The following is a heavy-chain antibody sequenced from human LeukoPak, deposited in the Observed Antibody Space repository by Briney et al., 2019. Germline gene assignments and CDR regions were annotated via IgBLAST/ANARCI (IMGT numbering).Heavy chain of an antibody. Sequence: SETLSLTCTVSGGSIGSYYWSWIRQPAGKGLEWIGRIYTSGSTNYNPSLKSRVTMSVDTSKNQFSLKLSSVAAADTAVYYCARDLYPPRRIAAESGPGWFDPWGQGTLVTVSS. CDR2: IYTSGST. CDR3: ARDLYPPRRIAAESGPGWFDP. V-gene: IGHV4-4*07. J-gene: IGHJ5*02. D-gene: IGHD6-13*01. CDR1: GGSIGSYY.